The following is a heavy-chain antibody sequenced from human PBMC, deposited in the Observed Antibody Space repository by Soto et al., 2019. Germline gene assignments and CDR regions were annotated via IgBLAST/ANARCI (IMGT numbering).Heavy chain of an antibody. CDR1: GFTFSNAW. CDR3: TTETLRLLRGYSGTFDY. D-gene: IGHD5-12*01. CDR2: IKSKTDGGTT. J-gene: IGHJ4*02. V-gene: IGHV3-15*01. Sequence: GGSLRLSCAASGFTFSNAWMSWVRQAPGKGLEWVGRIKSKTDGGTTDYAAPVKGRFTTSRDDSKNTLYLQMNSLKTEDTAVYYCTTETLRLLRGYSGTFDYWGQGTLVTVSS.